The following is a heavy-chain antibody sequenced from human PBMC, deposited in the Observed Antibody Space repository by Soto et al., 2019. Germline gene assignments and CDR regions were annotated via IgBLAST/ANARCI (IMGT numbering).Heavy chain of an antibody. CDR2: IDPSDSQT. CDR3: ARQIYDSDTGPNFQYYFDS. D-gene: IGHD3-22*01. J-gene: IGHJ4*02. Sequence: GESLKISCKGSGYSFAGYWITWVRQKPGKGLEWMGRIDPSDSQTYYSPSFRGHVTISVTKSITTVFLQWSSLMASDTAMYYCARQIYDSDTGPNFQYYFDSWGQGTPVTGSS. CDR1: GYSFAGYW. V-gene: IGHV5-10-1*01.